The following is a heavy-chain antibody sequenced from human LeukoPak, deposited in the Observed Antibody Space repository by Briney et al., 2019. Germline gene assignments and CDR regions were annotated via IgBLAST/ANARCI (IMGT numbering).Heavy chain of an antibody. D-gene: IGHD3-22*01. V-gene: IGHV4-34*01. J-gene: IGHJ4*02. Sequence: SETLSLTCAVYGGSFSGYYWSWIRQPPGKGLEWIGEINHSGSTNYNPSLKSRVTISVDTSKNQFSLKLSSVTAADTAVYYCARLLAHYYDSRGHFNQDLYFDYWGQGTLVTVSS. CDR3: ARLLAHYYDSRGHFNQDLYFDY. CDR1: GGSFSGYY. CDR2: INHSGST.